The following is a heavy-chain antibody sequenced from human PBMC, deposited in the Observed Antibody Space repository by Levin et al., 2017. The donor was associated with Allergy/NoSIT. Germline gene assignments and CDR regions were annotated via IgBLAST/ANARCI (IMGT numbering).Heavy chain of an antibody. J-gene: IGHJ4*02. CDR3: ATPTSRSVDC. D-gene: IGHD6-19*01. V-gene: IGHV5-51*01. CDR1: GYKFSAFW. CDR2: IYPGDSET. Sequence: GGSLRLSCKASGYKFSAFWIGWVRQMPGKGLEWMGIIYPGDSETRYGPSFEGQVIISADKSTSTIYLQLTGLQISDTARYYCATPTSRSVDCWGQGTLLTVSS.